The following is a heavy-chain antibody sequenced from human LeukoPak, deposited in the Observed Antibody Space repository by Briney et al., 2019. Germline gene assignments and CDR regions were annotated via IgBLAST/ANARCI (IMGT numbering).Heavy chain of an antibody. CDR2: ILYDGGNK. CDR3: ARDEGIWGSNVDY. J-gene: IGHJ4*02. D-gene: IGHD7-27*01. V-gene: IGHV3-30*04. CDR1: GFTFSNFA. Sequence: GGSLRLSCAASGFTFSNFALHWVRQAPGKGLEWVAVILYDGGNKYYADFVKGRFTVSRDNSKNTLYLQMNNLRAEDTAVYCCARDEGIWGSNVDYWGQGTLVTVSS.